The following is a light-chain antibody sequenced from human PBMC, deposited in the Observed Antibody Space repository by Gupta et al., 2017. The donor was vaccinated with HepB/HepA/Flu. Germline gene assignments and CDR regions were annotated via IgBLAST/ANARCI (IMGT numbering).Light chain of an antibody. V-gene: IGLV1-44*01. CDR1: SSNIGSNN. Sequence: QSVLTQPPSASGPPGQRVTISCSGGSSNIGSNNVNWHRQSPGTAPKLLIHSNDQRPSGVPDRFSGSKSGTSASLPIIGLQAEDEADYFCASWDDILKGHVFGTGTKVTVL. CDR3: ASWDDILKGHV. CDR2: SND. J-gene: IGLJ1*01.